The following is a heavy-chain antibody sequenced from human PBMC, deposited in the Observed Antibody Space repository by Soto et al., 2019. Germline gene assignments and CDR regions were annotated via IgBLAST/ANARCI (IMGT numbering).Heavy chain of an antibody. CDR2: ISPHNDRT. CDR3: ARDLYYSSGRYFDHDAFDI. V-gene: IGHV1-18*01. CDR1: GYNFPSYG. J-gene: IGHJ3*02. D-gene: IGHD6-19*01. Sequence: QVQLVQSGADVKKPGASVKVSCKASGYNFPSYGISWVRQAPGQGLEWMGWISPHNDRTKYARRFQDRVTMTTETPTSTVYMERGSLRSDDTAVYYCARDLYYSSGRYFDHDAFDIWGQGTVVTVSS.